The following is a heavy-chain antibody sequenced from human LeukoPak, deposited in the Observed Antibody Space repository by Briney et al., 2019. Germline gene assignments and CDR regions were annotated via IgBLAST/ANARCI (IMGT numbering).Heavy chain of an antibody. D-gene: IGHD3-10*01. Sequence: SETLSLTCAVYGGSFSGYYWSWIRQPPGKGLEWIGEINHSGSTNYNPSLKSRVTISVDTSKHQFSLKLSSVTAADTAVYYCAREPTPSYYYGSGSYFDIWGQGTMVTVSS. J-gene: IGHJ3*02. CDR3: AREPTPSYYYGSGSYFDI. CDR1: GGSFSGYY. CDR2: INHSGST. V-gene: IGHV4-34*01.